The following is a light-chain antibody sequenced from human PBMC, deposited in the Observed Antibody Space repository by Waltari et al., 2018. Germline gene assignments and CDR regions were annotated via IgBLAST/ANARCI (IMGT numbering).Light chain of an antibody. J-gene: IGKJ2*01. V-gene: IGKV3-20*01. CDR3: QQYGSSPPMYT. Sequence: EIVLPQSPGTLSLSPGERATLYCRASQSVSSSYLAWYQQKPGQSPRLLIHGASSRATGLPDRFSASGSGADFTLTISRLEPEDFAVYYCQQYGSSPPMYTFGQGTKLEIK. CDR1: QSVSSSY. CDR2: GAS.